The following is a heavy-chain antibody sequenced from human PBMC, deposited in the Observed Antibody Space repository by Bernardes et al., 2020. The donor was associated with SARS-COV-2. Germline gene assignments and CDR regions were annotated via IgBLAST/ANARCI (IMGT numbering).Heavy chain of an antibody. J-gene: IGHJ4*02. V-gene: IGHV3-23*01. CDR1: GFTFRSYD. Sequence: GGSLRLSCAASGFTFRSYDMSWVRQAPGKGLEWVSAISGSGGSTYYADSVKGRFTISRDNSKNTLYLQMNSLRAEDTAVYYCAKREGYNLDYWGQGTLVTVSS. CDR2: ISGSGGST. CDR3: AKREGYNLDY. D-gene: IGHD5-12*01.